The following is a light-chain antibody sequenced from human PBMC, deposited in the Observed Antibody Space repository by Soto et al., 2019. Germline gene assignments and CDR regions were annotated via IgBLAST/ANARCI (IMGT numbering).Light chain of an antibody. CDR3: QSYDSSLSGSYV. CDR2: EVS. CDR1: SSDVGGYIY. J-gene: IGLJ1*01. Sequence: QSVLTQPASVSGSPGQSITISCTGTSSDVGGYIYVSWYQQHPGKAPKLMIYEVSSRPSGVSNRFSGSKSGNTASLTISGLQAEDEADYYCQSYDSSLSGSYVFGTGTKVTVL. V-gene: IGLV2-14*01.